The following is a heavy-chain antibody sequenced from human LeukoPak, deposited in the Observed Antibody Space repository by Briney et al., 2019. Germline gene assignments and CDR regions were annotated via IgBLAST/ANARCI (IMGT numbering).Heavy chain of an antibody. CDR1: GFTFSSYG. Sequence: GGSLRLSCAASGFTFSSYGMHWVRQAPGKGLEWVAVIWYDGSNKYYADSVKGRFTISRDNSKNTLYLQMNSLRAEDTAVYYCARGYIVGAPLDYWGQGTLVTVSS. CDR2: IWYDGSNK. D-gene: IGHD1-26*01. V-gene: IGHV3-33*01. CDR3: ARGYIVGAPLDY. J-gene: IGHJ4*02.